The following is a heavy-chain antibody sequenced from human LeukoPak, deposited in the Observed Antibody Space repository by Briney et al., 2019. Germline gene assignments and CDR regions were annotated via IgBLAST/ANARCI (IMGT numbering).Heavy chain of an antibody. CDR3: ARVSRSYWAYGDYSFGYFDY. J-gene: IGHJ4*02. D-gene: IGHD4-17*01. V-gene: IGHV1-46*01. CDR1: GYTFTSYY. CDR2: INPSGGST. Sequence: ASVKVSCKASGYTFTSYYMHWVRQAPGQGLEWMGIINPSGGSTSYAQKFQGRVTMTRDTSTSTVYMELSSLRSEDTAVCYCARVSRSYWAYGDYSFGYFDYWGQGTLVTVSS.